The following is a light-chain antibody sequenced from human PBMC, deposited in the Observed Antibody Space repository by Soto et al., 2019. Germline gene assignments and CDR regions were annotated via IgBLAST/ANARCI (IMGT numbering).Light chain of an antibody. V-gene: IGKV1-5*01. J-gene: IGKJ2*01. CDR1: QSVSTF. CDR3: QQSSITPYT. CDR2: DAS. Sequence: DIQMTQSPSALSASVGDRVIITCRASQSVSTFLAWYQHRPGNSPKLLVSDASRLQTGVPSGFSGSGSGTEFPLTIKRLQPDDLGTYYWQQSSITPYTFGQGTKVEIK.